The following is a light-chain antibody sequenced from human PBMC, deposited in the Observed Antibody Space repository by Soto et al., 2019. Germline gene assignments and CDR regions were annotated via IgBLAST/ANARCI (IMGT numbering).Light chain of an antibody. Sequence: SYELTQPRSVSVAPGQTARITCGGNNIGSKSVHWYQQKAGQAPVLVVHDDSDRPSGIPERFSGSSSGNTATLTISRVEGGDEADYYCQVWDSTTDHVVFAGGTKLTVL. J-gene: IGLJ2*01. CDR3: QVWDSTTDHVV. CDR2: DDS. CDR1: NIGSKS. V-gene: IGLV3-21*02.